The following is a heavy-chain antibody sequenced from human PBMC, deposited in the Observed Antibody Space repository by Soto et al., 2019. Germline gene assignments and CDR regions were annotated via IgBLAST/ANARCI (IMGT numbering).Heavy chain of an antibody. J-gene: IGHJ4*02. CDR3: ASRAYYYDSSGYSQDDY. CDR2: IYYSGST. CDR1: GGSISRYY. D-gene: IGHD3-22*01. V-gene: IGHV4-59*01. Sequence: PSETLSLTCTVSGGSISRYYCGFIRQPPFKGLEWIVYIYYSGSTNYNPSLKSRVTISVDTSKNQFSLKLSSVTAVDTAVYYCASRAYYYDSSGYSQDDYWGQGTLVTVSS.